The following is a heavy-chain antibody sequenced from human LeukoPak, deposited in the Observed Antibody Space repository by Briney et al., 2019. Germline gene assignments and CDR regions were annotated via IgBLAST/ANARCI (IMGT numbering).Heavy chain of an antibody. CDR1: GFTFSSYS. CDR2: ISSSSIYT. D-gene: IGHD2-2*01. Sequence: PGGSLRLSCAASGFTFSSYSMNWVCQAPGKGLEWVSSISSSSIYTYYADSVKGRFTISRDNAKNSLYLQMNSLRAEDTAVYYCARNGGYQLLNWFDPWGQGTLVTVSS. V-gene: IGHV3-21*01. J-gene: IGHJ5*02. CDR3: ARNGGYQLLNWFDP.